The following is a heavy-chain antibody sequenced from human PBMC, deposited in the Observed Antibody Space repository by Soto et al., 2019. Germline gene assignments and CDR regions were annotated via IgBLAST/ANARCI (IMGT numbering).Heavy chain of an antibody. D-gene: IGHD1-26*01. Sequence: PGGSLRLSCAASGFTFSSYSMNWVRQAPGKGLEWVSSISSSSYIYYADSVKGRFTISRDNAKNSLYLQMNSLRAEDTAVYYCAREWGVGARGYYYGMDVWGQGTTVTVSS. J-gene: IGHJ6*02. V-gene: IGHV3-21*01. CDR2: ISSSSYI. CDR3: AREWGVGARGYYYGMDV. CDR1: GFTFSSYS.